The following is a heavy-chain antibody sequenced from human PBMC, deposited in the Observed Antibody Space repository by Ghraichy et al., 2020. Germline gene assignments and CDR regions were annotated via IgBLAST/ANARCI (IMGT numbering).Heavy chain of an antibody. J-gene: IGHJ4*02. V-gene: IGHV1-18*01. Sequence: ASVKVSCKASGYTFTSYGISWVRQAPGQGLEWMGWISAYNGNTNYAQKLQGRVTMTTDTSTSTAYMELRSLRSDDTAVYYCARDLGGYCSSTSCYEVDYWGQGTLVTVSS. CDR3: ARDLGGYCSSTSCYEVDY. CDR2: ISAYNGNT. D-gene: IGHD2-2*01. CDR1: GYTFTSYG.